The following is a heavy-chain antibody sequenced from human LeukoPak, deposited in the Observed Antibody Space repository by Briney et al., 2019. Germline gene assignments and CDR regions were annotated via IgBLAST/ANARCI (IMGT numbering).Heavy chain of an antibody. D-gene: IGHD3-10*01. J-gene: IGHJ4*02. CDR3: ARVWAGDYLNSGSYYPIGNY. Sequence: GASVKVSCKTSGYTFTGFYRHWERQAPGRGLEWMGWINPNSGGTHYAQKFQARVTLTRDTSISAAYMELRSLTPDDTAVYYCARVWAGDYLNSGSYYPIGNYWGQGTLVTVSS. CDR1: GYTFTGFY. CDR2: INPNSGGT. V-gene: IGHV1-2*02.